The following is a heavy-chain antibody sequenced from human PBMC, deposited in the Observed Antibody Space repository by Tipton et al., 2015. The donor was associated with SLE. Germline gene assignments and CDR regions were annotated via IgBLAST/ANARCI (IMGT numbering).Heavy chain of an antibody. J-gene: IGHJ6*03. CDR2: IYYNGKT. D-gene: IGHD6-13*01. CDR1: GGSISSYY. V-gene: IGHV4-59*08. CDR3: ARVSGGIAYMDV. Sequence: GLVKPSETLSLTCSVSGGSISSYYWSWIRQPPAKGLEWIGFIYYNGKTNYNSSLKSRVTISVDTSKSQFSLKLRSVTAADTAVYYCARVSGGIAYMDVWGKGTTVTFSS.